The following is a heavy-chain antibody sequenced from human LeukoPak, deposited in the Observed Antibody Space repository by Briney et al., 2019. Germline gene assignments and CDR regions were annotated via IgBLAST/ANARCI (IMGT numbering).Heavy chain of an antibody. J-gene: IGHJ1*01. CDR3: ARAGCSSTSCQEEYFQH. CDR1: GGTFSSYA. CDR2: IIPIFGTA. V-gene: IGHV1-69*13. Sequence: GASVKVSCKASGGTFSSYAISWVRQAPGQGLEWKGGIIPIFGTANYAQKFQGRVTITADESTSTAYMELSSLRSEDTAVYYCARAGCSSTSCQEEYFQHWGQGTLVTVSS. D-gene: IGHD2-2*01.